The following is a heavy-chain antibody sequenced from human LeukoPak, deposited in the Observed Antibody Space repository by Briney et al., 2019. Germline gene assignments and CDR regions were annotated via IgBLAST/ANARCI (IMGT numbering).Heavy chain of an antibody. CDR3: ARDLRSIAAATILRYYYYYGMDV. CDR1: GFTFSSYG. CDR2: IWYDGSNK. D-gene: IGHD6-13*01. Sequence: PGRSLRLSCAASGFTFSSYGMHWVRQAPGKGLEWVAVIWYDGSNKYYADSVKGRFTISRDNSKNTLYLQMNSLRAEDTAVYYCARDLRSIAAATILRYYYYYGMDVWGQGTTVTVSS. J-gene: IGHJ6*02. V-gene: IGHV3-33*01.